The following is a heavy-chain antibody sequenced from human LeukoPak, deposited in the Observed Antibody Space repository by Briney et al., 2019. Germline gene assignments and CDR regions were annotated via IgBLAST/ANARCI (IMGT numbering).Heavy chain of an antibody. CDR2: IYYSGIT. J-gene: IGHJ4*02. V-gene: IGHV4-59*01. Sequence: SETLSLTCTVSGGSISSYYWIWIRQPPGKGLEWIGYIYYSGITNYNPSLKSRVTTSVDTSKNQFSLQLSSVTAADTAVYYCARRVGGYGYFDYWGQGTLVTVSS. CDR1: GGSISSYY. CDR3: ARRVGGYGYFDY. D-gene: IGHD5-12*01.